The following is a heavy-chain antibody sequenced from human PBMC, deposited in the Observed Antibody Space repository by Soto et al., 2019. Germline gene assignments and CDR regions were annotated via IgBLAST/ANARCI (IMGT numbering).Heavy chain of an antibody. Sequence: PGESLKISCKGSGYSFTSYWIGWVRQMPGKGLEWMGIIYPGDSDTRYSPSFQGQVTISADKSISTAYLQWSSLKASDTAMYYCARLGEGVDMAMITFGGVIVSVAPPDYWGQGTLVTVSS. CDR2: IYPGDSDT. V-gene: IGHV5-51*01. CDR3: ARLGEGVDMAMITFGGVIVSVAPPDY. J-gene: IGHJ4*02. D-gene: IGHD3-16*02. CDR1: GYSFTSYW.